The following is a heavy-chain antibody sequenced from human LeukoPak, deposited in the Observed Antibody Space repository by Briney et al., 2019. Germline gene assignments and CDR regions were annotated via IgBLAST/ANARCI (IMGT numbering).Heavy chain of an antibody. CDR1: GYTFTGYY. CDR3: ARDNNMLPRY. Sequence: ASVKVSCKASGYTFTGYYMHWVRQAPGQGLEWMGIINPSGGSTSYAQKFQGRVTMTRGMSTSTVYMELSSLRSEDTAVYYCARDNNMLPRYWGQGTLVTVSS. V-gene: IGHV1-46*01. D-gene: IGHD2-8*01. J-gene: IGHJ4*02. CDR2: INPSGGST.